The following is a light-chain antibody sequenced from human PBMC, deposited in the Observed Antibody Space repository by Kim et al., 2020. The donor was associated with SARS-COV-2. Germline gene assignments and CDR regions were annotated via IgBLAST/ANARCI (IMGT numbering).Light chain of an antibody. J-gene: IGKJ2*01. CDR2: STS. Sequence: DIEMTQSPSSLSASVGDRVTITCRTSQDISNSLSWYQYRPGEAPKLLIYSTSTLQSGVPSRFRGSGSGTYFTLTISSVRPEDFATYYCQQSDSTPFTFGQGTKLEI. V-gene: IGKV1-39*01. CDR3: QQSDSTPFT. CDR1: QDISNS.